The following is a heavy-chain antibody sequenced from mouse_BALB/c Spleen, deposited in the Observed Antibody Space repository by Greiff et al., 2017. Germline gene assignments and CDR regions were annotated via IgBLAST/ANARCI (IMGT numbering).Heavy chain of an antibody. D-gene: IGHD2-2*01. CDR3: ARSYYGYDGVAY. V-gene: IGHV1-7*01. CDR1: GYTFTSYW. J-gene: IGHJ3*01. Sequence: QVQLQQSGAELAKPGASVKMSCKASGYTFTSYWMHWVKQRPGQGLEWIGYINPSTGYTEYNQKFKDKATLTADKSSSTAYMQLSSLTSEDSAVYYCARSYYGYDGVAYWGQGTLVTVSA. CDR2: INPSTGYT.